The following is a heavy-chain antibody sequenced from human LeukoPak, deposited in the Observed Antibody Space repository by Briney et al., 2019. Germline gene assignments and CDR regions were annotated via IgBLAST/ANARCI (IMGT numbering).Heavy chain of an antibody. CDR3: ARDGHVGGIQLWY. CDR2: INPNSGGT. V-gene: IGHV1-2*06. J-gene: IGHJ4*02. CDR1: GYTFTGYY. D-gene: IGHD5-18*01. Sequence: ASVKVSCKASGYTFTGYYMHWVRQAPGQGLEWMGRINPNSGGTNYAQKFQGRVTMTRDTSISTAYMELSRLRSDDTAVYYCARDGHVGGIQLWYWGQGTLVTVSS.